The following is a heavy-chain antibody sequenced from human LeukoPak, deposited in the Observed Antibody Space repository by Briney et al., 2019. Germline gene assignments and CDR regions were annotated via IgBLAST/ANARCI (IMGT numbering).Heavy chain of an antibody. D-gene: IGHD6-13*01. CDR2: ISGGGGST. Sequence: GGSLRLSCAASGFTFSSYAMSWVRQAPGKGLEWVSTISGGGGSTYYADSVKGRFTISRDNSKNTLYLQTSSLRAEDTALYYCAKDPARSGITAAWDYWGQGTLVTVSS. V-gene: IGHV3-23*01. J-gene: IGHJ4*02. CDR1: GFTFSSYA. CDR3: AKDPARSGITAAWDY.